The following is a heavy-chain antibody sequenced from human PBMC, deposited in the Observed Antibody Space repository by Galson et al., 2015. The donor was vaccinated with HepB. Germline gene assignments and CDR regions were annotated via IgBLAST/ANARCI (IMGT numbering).Heavy chain of an antibody. Sequence: SVKVSCKTSGYTFTSYAMHWVRQAPGQRLEWMGWINAGNGNTKYSQKFQGRVTITRDTSASTAYMELSSLRSEDTAVYYCARPSDYSLFDYWGQGTLVTVSS. J-gene: IGHJ4*02. CDR1: GYTFTSYA. V-gene: IGHV1-3*01. CDR2: INAGNGNT. D-gene: IGHD6-25*01. CDR3: ARPSDYSLFDY.